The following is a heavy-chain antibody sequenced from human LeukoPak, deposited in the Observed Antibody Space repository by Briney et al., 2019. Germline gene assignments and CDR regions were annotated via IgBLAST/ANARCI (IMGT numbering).Heavy chain of an antibody. V-gene: IGHV3-30*18. CDR1: GFTFSSYG. J-gene: IGHJ4*02. D-gene: IGHD1-26*01. CDR2: ISYDGSNK. CDR3: AKAAIVGDNLPLDF. Sequence: HPGGSLRLSCAASGFTFSSYGMHWVRQAPGKGLEWVAVISYDGSNKYYADSVKGRFTISRDNSKNTLYLQMNSLRGEDTAVYYCAKAAIVGDNLPLDFWGQGTLVTVSS.